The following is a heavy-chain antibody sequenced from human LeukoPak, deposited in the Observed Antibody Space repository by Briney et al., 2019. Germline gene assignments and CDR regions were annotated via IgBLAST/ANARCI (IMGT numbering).Heavy chain of an antibody. D-gene: IGHD6-19*01. CDR3: AREPSSGWYRPYYFDY. J-gene: IGHJ4*02. CDR1: GGSISSYY. V-gene: IGHV4-59*12. Sequence: SETLSLTCTVSGGSISSYYWSWIRQPPGKGLEWIGYIYYSGSTNYNPSLKSRVTMSVDTSKNQFSLKLSSVTAADTAVYYCAREPSSGWYRPYYFDYWGQGTLVTVSS. CDR2: IYYSGST.